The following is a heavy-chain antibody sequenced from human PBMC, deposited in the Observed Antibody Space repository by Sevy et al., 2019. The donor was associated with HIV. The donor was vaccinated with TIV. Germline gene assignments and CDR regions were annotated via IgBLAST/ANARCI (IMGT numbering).Heavy chain of an antibody. CDR3: ARSVYGSGTYLNDY. Sequence: ASVKVSCKASGYTFTGYYVHLVRRAPGQGLEWMGWINPSSGGTNYGQKFHGRVTMTRDTSITTAYMELNSLRSDDTAVYYCARSVYGSGTYLNDYWGQGTLVTVSS. CDR2: INPSSGGT. D-gene: IGHD3-10*01. CDR1: GYTFTGYY. V-gene: IGHV1-2*02. J-gene: IGHJ4*02.